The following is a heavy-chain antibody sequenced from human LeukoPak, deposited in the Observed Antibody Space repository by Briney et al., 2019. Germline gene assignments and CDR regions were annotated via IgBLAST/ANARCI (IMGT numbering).Heavy chain of an antibody. CDR3: ARVGYNSDWIHFDY. CDR1: GFTFSSYW. CDR2: IKPDGSEK. Sequence: PGGSLRLSCAASGFTFSSYWMSWVRQAPGKGLEWVGNIKPDGSEKYYVDSVKGRFTISRDNAENSLHLQMNSLRAEDTAVYYCARVGYNSDWIHFDYWGQGTLVTVPS. D-gene: IGHD6-19*01. J-gene: IGHJ4*02. V-gene: IGHV3-7*01.